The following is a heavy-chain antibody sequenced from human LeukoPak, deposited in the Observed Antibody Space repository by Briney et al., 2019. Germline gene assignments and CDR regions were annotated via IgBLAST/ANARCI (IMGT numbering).Heavy chain of an antibody. D-gene: IGHD7-27*01. CDR3: STLGVNWEH. V-gene: IGHV3-74*03. CDR2: INNDGFSI. J-gene: IGHJ1*01. Sequence: GGSLRLSCAASWFTFSSYWMHWVRQAPGKGLVWVSRINNDGFSITYADSVKGRFTISRDNAKKTLYLQMNSLRAEDTAVYYCSTLGVNWEHWGQGSPVTVSS. CDR1: WFTFSSYW.